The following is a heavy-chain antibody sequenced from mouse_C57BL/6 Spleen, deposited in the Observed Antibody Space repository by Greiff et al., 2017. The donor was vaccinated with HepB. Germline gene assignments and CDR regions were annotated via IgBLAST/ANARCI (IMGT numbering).Heavy chain of an antibody. CDR3: ARWDGGGYFDY. J-gene: IGHJ2*01. D-gene: IGHD2-3*01. CDR2: IYPGDGDT. Sequence: VQLVESGAELVKPGASVKISCKASGYAFSSYWMNWVKQRPGKGLEWIGQIYPGDGDTNYNGKFKGKATLTADKSSSTAYMQLSSLTSEDSAVYFCARWDGGGYFDYWGQGTTLTVSS. CDR1: GYAFSSYW. V-gene: IGHV1-80*01.